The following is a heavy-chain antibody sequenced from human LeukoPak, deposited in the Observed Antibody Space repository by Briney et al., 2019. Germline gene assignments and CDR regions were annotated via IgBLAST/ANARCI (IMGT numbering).Heavy chain of an antibody. CDR1: GFTFDDYT. CDR3: AKAKLGLWDPFDY. D-gene: IGHD5-18*01. CDR2: ISWNSGSI. V-gene: IGHV3-9*01. J-gene: IGHJ4*02. Sequence: GGSLRLSCAASGFTFDDYTMHWVRHAPGKGLEWVSGISWNSGSIGYADSVKGRFTISRDNAKNSLYLQMNSLRAEDTALYYCAKAKLGLWDPFDYWGQGTLVTVSS.